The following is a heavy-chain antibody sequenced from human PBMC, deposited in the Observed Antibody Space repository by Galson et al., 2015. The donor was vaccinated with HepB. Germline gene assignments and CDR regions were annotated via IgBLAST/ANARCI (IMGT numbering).Heavy chain of an antibody. Sequence: SLRLSCAASGFTVSSSYMSWVRQAPGKGLEWVSLIYSGGSTYYADSVKGRFTISRDSSKNTLYLQMNSLRAEDTAVYYCAREEIVVVPAAPDDYYGMDVWGQGTTVTVSS. CDR1: GFTVSSSY. D-gene: IGHD2-2*01. V-gene: IGHV3-66*02. J-gene: IGHJ6*02. CDR3: AREEIVVVPAAPDDYYGMDV. CDR2: IYSGGST.